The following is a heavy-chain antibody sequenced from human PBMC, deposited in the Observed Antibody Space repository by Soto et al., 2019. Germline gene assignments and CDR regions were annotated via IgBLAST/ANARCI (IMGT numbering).Heavy chain of an antibody. J-gene: IGHJ4*02. V-gene: IGHV4-39*01. Sequence: PSETLSLTCTVSGGSISSSSYYWGWIRQPPGKGLEWIGSIYYSGSTYYNPSLKSRVTISVDTSKNQFSLKLSSVTAADTAVYYCARHVSVVVTAIHFDYWGQGTLVTVSS. CDR2: IYYSGST. CDR1: GGSISSSSYY. D-gene: IGHD2-21*02. CDR3: ARHVSVVVTAIHFDY.